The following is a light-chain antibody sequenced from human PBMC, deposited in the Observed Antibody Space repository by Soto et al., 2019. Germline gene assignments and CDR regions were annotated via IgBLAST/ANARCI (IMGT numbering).Light chain of an antibody. V-gene: IGKV3-20*01. Sequence: EILMTQSPATLSVAPGESATLSCRSSQSVSNNLAWYQQKPGQAPRVLIYGASTRATGIPDRFSGSGSGTDFTLTITRLEPEDFAVYYCQQYGGSPPITFGQWTRLEIK. CDR2: GAS. CDR1: QSVSNN. J-gene: IGKJ5*01. CDR3: QQYGGSPPIT.